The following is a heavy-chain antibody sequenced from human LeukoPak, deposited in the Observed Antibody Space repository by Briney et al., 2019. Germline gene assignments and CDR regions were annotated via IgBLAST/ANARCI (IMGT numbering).Heavy chain of an antibody. Sequence: SETLSLTCTVSGRSISSYYWSWIRQPPGKGLEWIGYIYYSGSTNYNPSLKSRVTISVDTSKNQFSLKLSSVTAADTAVYYCARVGVPAAMWWFDPWGQGTLVTVSS. CDR3: ARVGVPAAMWWFDP. CDR2: IYYSGST. V-gene: IGHV4-59*01. CDR1: GRSISSYY. D-gene: IGHD2-2*01. J-gene: IGHJ5*02.